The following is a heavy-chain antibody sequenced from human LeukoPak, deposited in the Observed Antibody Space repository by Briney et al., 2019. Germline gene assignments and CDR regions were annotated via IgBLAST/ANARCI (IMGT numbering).Heavy chain of an antibody. V-gene: IGHV4-34*01. CDR3: ARQARKRFLITMVRGVINAFDI. CDR1: GGSFSGYY. Sequence: SETLSLTCAVYGGSFSGYYWSWIRQPPGKGLEWIGEINHSGSTNYNPSLKSRVTISVDTSKNQFSLELSSVTAADTAVYYCARQARKRFLITMVRGVINAFDIWGQGTMVTVSS. J-gene: IGHJ3*02. D-gene: IGHD3-10*01. CDR2: INHSGST.